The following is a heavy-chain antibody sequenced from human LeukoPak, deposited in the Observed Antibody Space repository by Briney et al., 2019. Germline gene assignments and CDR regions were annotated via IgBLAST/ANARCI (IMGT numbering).Heavy chain of an antibody. Sequence: GGSLRLSCAAPGCTVSSNYMSWVRQAPGKGLEWVSVIYSGGSTYYADSVKGRFTISRDNSKNTLYLQMNSLRAEDTPVYYCAREDYVWGSYRSSGSDWGQGTLVTVSS. CDR3: AREDYVWGSYRSSGSD. CDR2: IYSGGST. V-gene: IGHV3-66*01. CDR1: GCTVSSNY. J-gene: IGHJ4*02. D-gene: IGHD3-16*02.